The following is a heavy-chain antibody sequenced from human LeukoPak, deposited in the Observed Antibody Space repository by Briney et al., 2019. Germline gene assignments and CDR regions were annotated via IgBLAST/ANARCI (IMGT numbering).Heavy chain of an antibody. V-gene: IGHV1-69*05. Sequence: SVKVSCKASGYTFTSYDINWVRQAPGQGLEWMGGIIPIFGTANYAQKFQGRVTITTDESTSTAYMELSSLRSEDTAVYYCARTVSVTGTTGLDYWGQGTLVTVSS. J-gene: IGHJ4*02. CDR2: IIPIFGTA. CDR3: ARTVSVTGTTGLDY. D-gene: IGHD1-14*01. CDR1: GYTFTSYD.